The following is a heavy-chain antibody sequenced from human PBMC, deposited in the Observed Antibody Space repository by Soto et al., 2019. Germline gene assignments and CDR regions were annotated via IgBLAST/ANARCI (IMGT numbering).Heavy chain of an antibody. Sequence: SETLSLTCTVSGGSISSYYWSWIRQPPGKGLEWIGYIYYSGSTNYNPSLKSRVTISVDTSKNQFSLKLSSVTAADTAVYHCARVVTGTELIYYYYYYMDVWGKGTTVTVSS. CDR1: GGSISSYY. J-gene: IGHJ6*03. V-gene: IGHV4-59*01. CDR3: ARVVTGTELIYYYYYYMDV. CDR2: IYYSGST. D-gene: IGHD1-20*01.